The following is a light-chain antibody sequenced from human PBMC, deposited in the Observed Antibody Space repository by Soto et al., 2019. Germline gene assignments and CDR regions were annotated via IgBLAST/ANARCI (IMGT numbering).Light chain of an antibody. CDR1: QGVSSY. CDR2: DAS. J-gene: IGKJ1*01. V-gene: IGKV3D-11*01. CDR3: QQRSNWPWT. Sequence: EIVLTQSPATLSLSPGERATLSCRASQGVSSYLAWYQQKPGQAPRLLIYDASNRATGIPARFSGSVSGTDFTLTISSLEPEDFAVYYCQQRSNWPWTFGQGTKVDIK.